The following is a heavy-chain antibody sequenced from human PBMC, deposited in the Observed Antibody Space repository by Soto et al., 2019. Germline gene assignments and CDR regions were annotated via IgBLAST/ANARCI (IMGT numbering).Heavy chain of an antibody. CDR3: ARHGRYYDIVSTLNWFDP. CDR1: GGSISSSSYY. CDR2: IYYSGST. D-gene: IGHD3-9*01. J-gene: IGHJ5*02. V-gene: IGHV4-39*01. Sequence: QLQLQESGPGLVKPSETLSLTCTVSGGSISSSSYYWGWIRQPPGKGLEWIGSIYYSGSTYYNPSPKSRVTISVDTSKNQFSLMLSSVTAADSAVYYCARHGRYYDIVSTLNWFDPWGQGTLVTVSS.